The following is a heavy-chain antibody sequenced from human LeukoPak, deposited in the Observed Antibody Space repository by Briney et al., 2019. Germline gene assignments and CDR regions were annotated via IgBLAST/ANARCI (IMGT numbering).Heavy chain of an antibody. V-gene: IGHV3-23*01. CDR2: ISGSGGST. CDR3: AKTTAGYSSGRYPGWPVDY. D-gene: IGHD6-19*01. CDR1: GFTFNSYA. Sequence: GGSLRLSCAASGFTFNSYAMSWVRQAPGKGLEWVSGISGSGGSTYHADSVKGRFSISRDNSRNTVFLQMHSLRAEDTALYYCAKTTAGYSSGRYPGWPVDYWGQGTLVTVSS. J-gene: IGHJ4*02.